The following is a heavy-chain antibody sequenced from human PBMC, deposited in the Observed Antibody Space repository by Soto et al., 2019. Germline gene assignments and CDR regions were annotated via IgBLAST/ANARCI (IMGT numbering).Heavy chain of an antibody. CDR2: LWYDGSNK. J-gene: IGHJ6*02. V-gene: IGHV3-33*01. Sequence: QVQLVESGGGVVQPGRSLRVSCAASGFTFSSYGMHWVRQAPGKGLEWVAVLWYDGSNKYYADSVKGRFTISRDNSKNTLYLQMNSLRAEDTAVYYCARDRGVAYYYYGMDVWGQGTTVTVSS. CDR3: ARDRGVAYYYYGMDV. D-gene: IGHD2-15*01. CDR1: GFTFSSYG.